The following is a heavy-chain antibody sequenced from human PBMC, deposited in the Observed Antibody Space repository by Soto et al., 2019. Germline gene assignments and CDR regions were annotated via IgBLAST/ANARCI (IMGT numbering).Heavy chain of an antibody. J-gene: IGHJ6*01. D-gene: IGHD2-15*01. Sequence: PSETHSVTGTVSGGYMRSMCYLWGVIHQAPGKGLEWVGSIFYSGSTYYNPSLKSRVTISVDTSKNQFSLKLSSVTAADTAVYYCARHLTYCSAGSCYSDFPYYGMDFWGQGTTVTVSS. V-gene: IGHV4-39*01. CDR3: ARHLTYCSAGSCYSDFPYYGMDF. CDR1: GGYMRSMCYL. CDR2: IFYSGST.